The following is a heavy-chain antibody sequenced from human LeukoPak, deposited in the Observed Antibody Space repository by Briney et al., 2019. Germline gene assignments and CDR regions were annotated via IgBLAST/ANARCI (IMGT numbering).Heavy chain of an antibody. CDR3: AREPHYYMDV. CDR2: INTEGSST. J-gene: IGHJ6*03. CDR1: GFTFRTYW. V-gene: IGHV3-74*01. Sequence: GGSLRLSCAASGFTFRTYWMHWVRHAPGKGLMWVSRINTEGSSTSYADSVKGRFTISRDNAKNSLYLQMNSLRAEDTAVYYCAREPHYYMDVWGKGTTVTISS.